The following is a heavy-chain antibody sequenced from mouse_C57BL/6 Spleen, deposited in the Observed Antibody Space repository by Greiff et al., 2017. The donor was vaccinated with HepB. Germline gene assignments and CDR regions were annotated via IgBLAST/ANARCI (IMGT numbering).Heavy chain of an antibody. V-gene: IGHV5-6*01. Sequence: EVQLVESGGDLVKPGGSLKLSCAASGFTFSSYGMSWVRQTPDKSLEWVASISSGGSYTYYPDSVKGRFTISKDNAKNTLYLQIGSLKSEDTAMYYCAGGSSFDYWGQGTTLTVSS. CDR3: AGGSSFDY. J-gene: IGHJ2*01. CDR1: GFTFSSYG. CDR2: ISSGGSYT.